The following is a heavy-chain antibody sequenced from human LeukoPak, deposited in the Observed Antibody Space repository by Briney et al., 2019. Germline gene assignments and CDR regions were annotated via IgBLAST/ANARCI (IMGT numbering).Heavy chain of an antibody. CDR1: GYTLTELS. CDR2: FDPEDGEP. CDR3: ATLEDFAVEMATD. Sequence: ALVKVSCKVSGYTLTELSMHWVRQAPGKGLEWMGGFDPEDGEPIYAQNFQGRFTMTEDTSTDTVYMELSSLRSEDSAVYYCATLEDFAVEMATDWGQGTLVTVSS. D-gene: IGHD5-24*01. V-gene: IGHV1-24*01. J-gene: IGHJ4*02.